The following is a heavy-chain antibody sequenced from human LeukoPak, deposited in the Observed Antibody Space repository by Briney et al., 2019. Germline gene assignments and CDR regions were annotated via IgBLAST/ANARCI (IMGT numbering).Heavy chain of an antibody. D-gene: IGHD2-15*01. CDR3: AKIVAGLDY. J-gene: IGHJ4*02. V-gene: IGHV3-23*01. CDR2: IGSSGSTT. Sequence: GGSLRFSCAASGFIFSNYGMSWVRQAPGKGLEWVSAIGSSGSTTYYADSVKGRFTISRDNSKNTLYLQMNSLRAEDTAVYYCAKIVAGLDYWGQGTLVTVSS. CDR1: GFIFSNYG.